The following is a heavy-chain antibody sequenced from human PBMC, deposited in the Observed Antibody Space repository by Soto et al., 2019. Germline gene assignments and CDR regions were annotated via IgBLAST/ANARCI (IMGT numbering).Heavy chain of an antibody. CDR2: ISSSSSYI. J-gene: IGHJ4*02. CDR3: ARGPVDIAAAAYFDY. V-gene: IGHV3-21*01. D-gene: IGHD6-13*01. CDR1: GFTFSSYE. Sequence: GGSLRLSCAASGFTFSSYEMNWVRQAPGKGLEWVSSISSSSSYIYYADSVKGRFTISRDNAKNSLYLQMNSLRAEDTAVYYCARGPVDIAAAAYFDYWGQGTLVTVSS.